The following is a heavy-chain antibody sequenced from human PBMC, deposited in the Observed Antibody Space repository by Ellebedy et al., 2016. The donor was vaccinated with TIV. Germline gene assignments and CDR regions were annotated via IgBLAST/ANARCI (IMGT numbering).Heavy chain of an antibody. CDR3: ARNSDVVLVPSAYASSFDI. CDR2: IIPMFGVI. Sequence: SVKVSCKASGGTFGNHPLSWVRQAPGQGLEWVGRIIPMFGVIDTAQMLQGRLTITADESTSTAHMEPSSLRPEDTAVYYCARNSDVVLVPSAYASSFDIWGQGTMVTVSS. CDR1: GGTFGNHP. D-gene: IGHD2-2*01. J-gene: IGHJ3*02. V-gene: IGHV1-69*13.